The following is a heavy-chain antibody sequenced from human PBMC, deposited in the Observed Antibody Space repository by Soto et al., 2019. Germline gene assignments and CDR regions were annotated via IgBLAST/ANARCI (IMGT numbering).Heavy chain of an antibody. V-gene: IGHV5-51*01. Sequence: PGESLKMSWNGFRYTFTNYSVAWGRHMPGRGLEWMGIIYPYDSDTRYSPSFQGQVTLSADKSINTAYLQWNSLKASDTAMYYCARRPSTYCGVDVWGQGTTVTVSS. CDR1: RYTFTNYS. CDR2: IYPYDSDT. CDR3: ARRPSTYCGVDV. J-gene: IGHJ6*02.